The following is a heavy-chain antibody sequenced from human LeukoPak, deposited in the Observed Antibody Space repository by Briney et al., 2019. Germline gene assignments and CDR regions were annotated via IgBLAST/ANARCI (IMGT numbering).Heavy chain of an antibody. CDR1: GGSITSYY. CDR3: ARGPSSGYSYG. Sequence: SETLSLTCTVSGGSITSYYWSWIRQSPGKGLEWIGYIYYTGSTNYNPSLKSRVTISVDTSKNQFSLKLSSVTAADTAVYYCARGPSSGYSYGWGQGTLVTVSS. CDR2: IYYTGST. D-gene: IGHD5-18*01. J-gene: IGHJ4*02. V-gene: IGHV4-59*01.